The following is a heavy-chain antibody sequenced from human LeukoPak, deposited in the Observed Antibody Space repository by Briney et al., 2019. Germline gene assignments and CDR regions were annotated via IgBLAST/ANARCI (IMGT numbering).Heavy chain of an antibody. CDR2: INHSGST. D-gene: IGHD2-2*01. V-gene: IGHV4-34*01. CDR3: ARRIKVEYCSSTSCRRGRGFDY. CDR1: GGSFSGYY. J-gene: IGHJ4*02. Sequence: PSETLSLTCAVYGGSFSGYYWSWIRQPPGKGLEWIGEINHSGSTNYNPSLKSRVTISVDTSKNQFSLKLSSVTAADTAVYYCARRIKVEYCSSTSCRRGRGFDYWGQGTLVTVSS.